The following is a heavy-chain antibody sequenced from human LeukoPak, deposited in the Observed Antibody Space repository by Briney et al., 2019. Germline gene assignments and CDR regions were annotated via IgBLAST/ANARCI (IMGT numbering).Heavy chain of an antibody. Sequence: GASVKVSCKASGYTFTSYDINWVRQATGQGLEWMGWMNPNSGNTGYAQTFQGRVTMTTNTSMSTAYMELSSLRSEDTAVYYCARGTSFVGVGECLYSYSYYYMDVWGKGTTVTISS. CDR3: ARGTSFVGVGECLYSYSYYYMDV. CDR1: GYTFTSYD. D-gene: IGHD3-10*01. J-gene: IGHJ6*03. CDR2: MNPNSGNT. V-gene: IGHV1-8*01.